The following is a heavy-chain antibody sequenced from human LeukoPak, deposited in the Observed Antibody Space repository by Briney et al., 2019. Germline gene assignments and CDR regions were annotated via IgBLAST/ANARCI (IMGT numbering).Heavy chain of an antibody. CDR1: GGSISSGSYY. Sequence: SETLSLTCTVSGGSISSGSYYWSWIRQPAGKGLEWIGRIYTSGSTNYNPSLKSRVTISVDTSKNQFSLKLSSVTAADTAVYYCARELHYDILTGYSNWFDPWGQGTLVTVSS. J-gene: IGHJ5*02. CDR2: IYTSGST. D-gene: IGHD3-9*01. CDR3: ARELHYDILTGYSNWFDP. V-gene: IGHV4-61*02.